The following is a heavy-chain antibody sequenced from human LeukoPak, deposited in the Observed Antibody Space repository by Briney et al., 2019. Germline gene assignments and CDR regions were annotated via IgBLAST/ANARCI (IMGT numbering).Heavy chain of an antibody. Sequence: GGSLRLSCAASGFTFSSYWMSWVRQAPGKGLEWVANIKQDGSEKYYVDSVRGRFTISRDNAKNSLYLQMNSLRAEDTAVYYCARAQFHCSSTSCYQLDYWGQGTLVTVSS. CDR2: IKQDGSEK. J-gene: IGHJ4*02. CDR1: GFTFSSYW. D-gene: IGHD2-2*01. V-gene: IGHV3-7*03. CDR3: ARAQFHCSSTSCYQLDY.